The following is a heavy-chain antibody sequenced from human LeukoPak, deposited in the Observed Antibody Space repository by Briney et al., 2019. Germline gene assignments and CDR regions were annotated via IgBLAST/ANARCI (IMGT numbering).Heavy chain of an antibody. J-gene: IGHJ3*02. Sequence: PGGSRRLSCAASGFSFTRYAMDWVGRAPGKGLEWVAIISKDGSMRYYADSVKGRFTVSRDNSNNAVYLQMNSLESEDTAVYYCAGEKFDIWGQGTMVTASA. CDR2: ISKDGSMR. CDR1: GFSFTRYA. CDR3: AGEKFDI. V-gene: IGHV3-30*04.